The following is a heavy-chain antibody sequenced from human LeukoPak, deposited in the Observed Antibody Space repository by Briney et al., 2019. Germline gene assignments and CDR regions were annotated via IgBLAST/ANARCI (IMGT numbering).Heavy chain of an antibody. CDR2: IYSGGST. CDR1: GFTVSSNY. J-gene: IGHJ6*03. Sequence: GGSLRLSCAASGFTVSSNYMSWVRQAPGKGLEWVSVIYSGGSTYYADSVKGRFTISRDNSKNTLYLQMNSLRAGDTAVYYCAREQLLNSYYMDVWGKGTTVTVSS. D-gene: IGHD2-2*01. CDR3: AREQLLNSYYMDV. V-gene: IGHV3-66*02.